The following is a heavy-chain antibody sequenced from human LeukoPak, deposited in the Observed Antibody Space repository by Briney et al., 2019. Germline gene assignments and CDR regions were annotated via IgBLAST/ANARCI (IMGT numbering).Heavy chain of an antibody. D-gene: IGHD7-27*01. Sequence: GGSLRLSCAASGLSFDFYAMSWVRLAPGKGLEWVSSISGGGAGTHYADSVRGRFTISRDNAKNSLYLQMNSLRAEDTAVYYCARDLAWGGYWGQGTLVTVSS. CDR3: ARDLAWGGY. J-gene: IGHJ4*02. CDR1: GLSFDFYA. CDR2: ISGGGAGT. V-gene: IGHV3-23*01.